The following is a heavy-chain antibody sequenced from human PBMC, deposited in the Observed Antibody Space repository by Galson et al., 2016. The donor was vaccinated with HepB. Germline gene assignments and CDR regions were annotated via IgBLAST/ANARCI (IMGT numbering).Heavy chain of an antibody. Sequence: QSGAEVKKPGESLKISCKGFGYVFTSYWIAWVRQMPGKGLDWMGIIYPFDSDTNYNPSLESRLTMSFDTSKNQFSLKLTSVTAADTAVYYCARDTEMGGKWNYVPDFWGQGTLVTVSS. CDR2: IYPFDSDT. V-gene: IGHV5-51*01. D-gene: IGHD3-16*01. CDR3: ARDTEMGGKWNYVPDF. CDR1: GYVFTSYW. J-gene: IGHJ4*02.